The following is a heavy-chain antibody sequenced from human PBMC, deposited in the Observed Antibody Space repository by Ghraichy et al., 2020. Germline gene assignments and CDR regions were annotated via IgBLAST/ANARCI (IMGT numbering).Heavy chain of an antibody. CDR2: IYSGGST. D-gene: IGHD2-15*01. CDR3: ARSLEYCSGGSCYRTYAFDI. CDR1: GFTVSSNY. J-gene: IGHJ3*02. V-gene: IGHV3-53*01. Sequence: GGSLRLSCAASGFTVSSNYMSWVRQAPGKGLEWVSVIYSGGSTYYADSVKGRFTISRDNSKNTLYLQMNSLRAEDTAVYYCARSLEYCSGGSCYRTYAFDIWGQGTMVTVSS.